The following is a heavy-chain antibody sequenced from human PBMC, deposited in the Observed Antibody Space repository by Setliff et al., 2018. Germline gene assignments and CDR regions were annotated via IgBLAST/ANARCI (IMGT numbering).Heavy chain of an antibody. J-gene: IGHJ5*01. Sequence: PSETLSLTCTVSGGSISSGGYYWGWIRQPPGKGLEWIGRVYNTGTTNYNPSLKSRVTISISADTSNKSFSLNLFSVTAADTAVYYCVGRDFSGGDSWGHGTLVTVSS. CDR1: GGSISSGGYY. CDR3: VGRDFSGGDS. V-gene: IGHV4-39*02. D-gene: IGHD6-25*01. CDR2: VYNTGTT.